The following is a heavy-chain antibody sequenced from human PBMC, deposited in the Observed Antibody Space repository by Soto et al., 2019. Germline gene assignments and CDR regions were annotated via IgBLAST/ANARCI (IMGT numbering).Heavy chain of an antibody. V-gene: IGHV4-4*07. CDR1: GGSISNYF. J-gene: IGHJ3*02. Sequence: QVQLQESGPGRVKPSETLSLICTVSGGSISNYFWDWIRQPAGKGLEWIGGMFSSGSTNYNASLKSRATMSVDTSKNQVSLNLTSMTAADTAVYYCARNVASPGVSGSWGAFDIWGQGTMVTVSS. CDR3: ARNVASPGVSGSWGAFDI. CDR2: MFSSGST. D-gene: IGHD5-12*01.